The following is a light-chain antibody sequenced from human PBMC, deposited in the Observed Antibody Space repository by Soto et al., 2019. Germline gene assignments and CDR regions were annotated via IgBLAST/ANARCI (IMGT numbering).Light chain of an antibody. CDR2: DAS. Sequence: DIQMTQSPSSLSASVGHRVSITCQASQDISNYLNWYQQKPGKAPKLLIYDASNLETGVPSRFSGSGSGTDFTFTISSLQPEDIATYYCQHYDNLPLTFGGGTKVDI. CDR3: QHYDNLPLT. J-gene: IGKJ4*01. CDR1: QDISNY. V-gene: IGKV1-33*01.